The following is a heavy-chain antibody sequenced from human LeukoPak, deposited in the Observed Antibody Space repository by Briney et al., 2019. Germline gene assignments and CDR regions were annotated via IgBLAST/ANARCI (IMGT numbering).Heavy chain of an antibody. CDR2: IIPIFGTA. V-gene: IGHV1-69*13. D-gene: IGHD5-18*01. Sequence: ASVKVSCKASGGTFSSYAISWVRQAPEQGLEWMGGIIPIFGTANYAQKFQGRVTITADESTSTAYMELSSLRSEDTAVYYCARGPPWAMVLVDWGQGTLVTVSP. J-gene: IGHJ4*02. CDR3: ARGPPWAMVLVD. CDR1: GGTFSSYA.